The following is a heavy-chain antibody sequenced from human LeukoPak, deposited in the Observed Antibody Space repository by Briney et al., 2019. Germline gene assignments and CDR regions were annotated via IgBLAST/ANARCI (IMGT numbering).Heavy chain of an antibody. V-gene: IGHV3-74*01. D-gene: IGHD2-15*01. CDR2: INGDGSTT. CDR1: GFTFSTYW. J-gene: IGHJ5*02. Sequence: PGGSLRPSCAASGFTFSTYWMRWVRQAPGEGLVWVSRINGDGSTTNYADSVKGRFTISRDNAKNTLYLQMNSLRAEDTAVYYCTRRVDATRWYDPWGQGTLVTVSS. CDR3: TRRVDATRWYDP.